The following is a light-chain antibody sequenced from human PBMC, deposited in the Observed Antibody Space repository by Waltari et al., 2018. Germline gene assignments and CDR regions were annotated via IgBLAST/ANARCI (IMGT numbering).Light chain of an antibody. CDR3: QHYDRLPVT. CDR1: RSVLYSTNHKNY. J-gene: IGKJ4*02. Sequence: IVMTQFPDSLVLSLGGRGTINCKSRRSVLYSTNHKNYLAWYQQKPGQPPRLLIYWASTRESGVPERFSGSGSGTDFTLTISSLEAEDVAVYYCQHYDRLPVTFGGGTKVEIK. V-gene: IGKV4-1*01. CDR2: WAS.